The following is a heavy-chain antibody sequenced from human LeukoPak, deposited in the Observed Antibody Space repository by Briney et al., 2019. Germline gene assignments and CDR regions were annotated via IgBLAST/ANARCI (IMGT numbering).Heavy chain of an antibody. D-gene: IGHD6-19*01. J-gene: IGHJ5*02. CDR3: GALPLAGGGGRGGFDA. Sequence: SETLSLTCSVSGDSISNNNWSWAWIRQLPGKGLEWIGTMPFDEKVSDNEIPSYNPSLKGRATISAEKSKNQLSLKVKSVTAADRVLYYWGALPLAGGGGRGGFDAWARGTLVIFSS. V-gene: IGHV4-39*01. CDR2: MPFDEKVSDNEIP. CDR1: GDSISNNNWS.